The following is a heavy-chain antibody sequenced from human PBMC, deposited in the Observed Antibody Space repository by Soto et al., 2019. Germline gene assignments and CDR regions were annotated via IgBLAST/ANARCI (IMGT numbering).Heavy chain of an antibody. D-gene: IGHD3-9*01. J-gene: IGHJ6*02. CDR3: TRKTPPTGMEV. CDR1: GFTLSSYD. Sequence: EEQLAESGGGLVQPGGSLRLSCAASGFTLSSYDIHWVRQATGEGLAWVSGIGSGGDTHYADSVKGRFIISREDGKNSLYLQMNNLRVGDTAVYYCTRKTPPTGMEVWGQGATVTVSS. CDR2: IGSGGDT. V-gene: IGHV3-13*01.